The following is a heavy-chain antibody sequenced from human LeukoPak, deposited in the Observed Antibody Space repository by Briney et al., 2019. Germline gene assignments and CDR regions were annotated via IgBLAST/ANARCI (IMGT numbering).Heavy chain of an antibody. CDR3: ARVGYSRYGARWFDP. CDR1: GFTFSDYY. V-gene: IGHV3-11*05. CDR2: ISSSSSYT. Sequence: GGSLRLSCAASGFTFSDYYMSWIRQAPGKGLEWVSYISSSSSYTNYADSVKGRFTISRDNAKNSLYLQMNSLRAEDTALYYCARVGYSRYGARWFDPWGQGTLVTVSS. D-gene: IGHD2-15*01. J-gene: IGHJ5*02.